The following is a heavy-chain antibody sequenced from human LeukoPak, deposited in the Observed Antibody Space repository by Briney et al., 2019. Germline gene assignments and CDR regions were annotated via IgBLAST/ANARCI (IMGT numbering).Heavy chain of an antibody. CDR3: ARDGVGATGIDY. J-gene: IGHJ4*02. CDR1: GFTFSSYG. Sequence: GALRLSCAASGFTFSSYGMHWVRQAPGKGLEWVAVIWYDGSNKYYADSVKGRFTISRDNSKNTLYLQMNSLRAEDTAVYYCARDGVGATGIDYWGQGTLVTVSS. V-gene: IGHV3-33*01. D-gene: IGHD1-26*01. CDR2: IWYDGSNK.